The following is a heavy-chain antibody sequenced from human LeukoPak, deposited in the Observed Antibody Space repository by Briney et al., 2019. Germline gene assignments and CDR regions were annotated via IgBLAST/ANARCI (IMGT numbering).Heavy chain of an antibody. Sequence: GESLKISCKGSGYSFTSYWIGWVRQMPGKGLEWMGIIYPGDSDTRYSPSFQGQVTISADKSISTAYLQWSRLKASNTVMYCCARGSRWLQICEALGSWGQGSL. V-gene: IGHV5-51*01. CDR3: ARGSRWLQICEALGS. CDR2: IYPGDSDT. J-gene: IGHJ5*02. D-gene: IGHD5-24*01. CDR1: GYSFTSYW.